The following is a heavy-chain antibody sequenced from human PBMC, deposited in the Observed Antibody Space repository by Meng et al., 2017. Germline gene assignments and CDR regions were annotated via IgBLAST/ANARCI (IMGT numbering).Heavy chain of an antibody. D-gene: IGHD6-19*01. CDR3: ARVVYSSGWSFDY. CDR1: GVTFSSYG. Sequence: QGHVVVAGGGGGQPGRSLRLAVAGSGVTFSSYGMRWGRQDPGKGLGWVAVIWYDGSNKYYADSVKGRFTISRDNSKNTLYLQMNSLRAEDTAMYYCARVVYSSGWSFDYWGQGTLVTVSS. CDR2: IWYDGSNK. V-gene: IGHV3-33*01. J-gene: IGHJ4*02.